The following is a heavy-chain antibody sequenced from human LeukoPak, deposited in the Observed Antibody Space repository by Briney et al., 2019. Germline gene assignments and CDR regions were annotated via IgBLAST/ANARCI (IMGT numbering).Heavy chain of an antibody. J-gene: IGHJ4*02. D-gene: IGHD3-22*01. V-gene: IGHV3-21*04. Sequence: GGSLRLSCAASGFTFSSYSMNWVRQAPGKGLEWVSSISSSSSYIYYADSVKGRFTISRDNAKNSLYLQMNSLRAEDTAVYYCAKRRVHYYDSSGYYFDYWGQGTLVTVSS. CDR2: ISSSSSYI. CDR1: GFTFSSYS. CDR3: AKRRVHYYDSSGYYFDY.